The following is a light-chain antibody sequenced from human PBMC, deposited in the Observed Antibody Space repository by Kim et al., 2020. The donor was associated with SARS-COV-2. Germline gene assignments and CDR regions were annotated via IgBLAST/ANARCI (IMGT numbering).Light chain of an antibody. Sequence: QSALTQPASVSGSPGQSITISCTGTSSDVGGDKYVSWYQQYPGKAPKLILYDVANRPSGVSNRFSGSKSGNTASLTITGLQAEDEADYYCSSHTFSYTWLFGGGTKVTVL. V-gene: IGLV2-14*03. CDR3: SSHTFSYTWL. CDR2: DVA. J-gene: IGLJ3*02. CDR1: SSDVGGDKY.